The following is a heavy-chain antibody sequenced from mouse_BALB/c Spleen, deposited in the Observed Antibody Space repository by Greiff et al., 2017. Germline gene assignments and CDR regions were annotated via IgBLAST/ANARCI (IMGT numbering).Heavy chain of an antibody. CDR3: TSGGNWFAY. CDR1: GYTFTSYY. D-gene: IGHD2-1*01. CDR2: INPSNGGT. J-gene: IGHJ3*01. V-gene: IGHV1S81*02. Sequence: QVQLQQSGAELVKPGASVKWSCKASGYTFTSYYMYWVKQRPGQGLEWIGEINPSNGGTNFNEKFKSKVTLTVDKSSSTAYMQLSSLTSEDSAVYYCTSGGNWFAYWGQGTLVTVSA.